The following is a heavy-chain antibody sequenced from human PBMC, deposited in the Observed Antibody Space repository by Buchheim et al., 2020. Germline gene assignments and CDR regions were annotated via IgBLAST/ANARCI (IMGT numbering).Heavy chain of an antibody. CDR1: GFTFSSYA. CDR2: ISVSGNRT. J-gene: IGHJ4*02. Sequence: EVQLLESGGGLVQPGGSLILSCAASGFTFSSYAMSWVRQAPGKGLEWVSGISVSGNRTYYADSVKGRLTISRDNSKNTLYLQMNSLRADDTAVYYCARDRKDIDYWGQGTL. CDR3: ARDRKDIDY. V-gene: IGHV3-23*01. D-gene: IGHD2-15*01.